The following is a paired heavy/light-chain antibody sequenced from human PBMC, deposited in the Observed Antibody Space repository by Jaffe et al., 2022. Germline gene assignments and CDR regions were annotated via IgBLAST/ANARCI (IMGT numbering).Heavy chain of an antibody. CDR3: ARGTIAAPRSAFEI. J-gene: IGHJ3*02. Sequence: QVQLLESGPGLVKPAETLSLTCTVSGGSISSYCWSWIRQPPGKGLEWIGYIGYSGSSNYNPSLKSRVSMSEDTSKNQISLKLSSVTAADTAVYYCARGTIAAPRSAFEIWGQGTMVTVSS. CDR2: IGYSGSS. CDR1: GGSISSYC. D-gene: IGHD6-6*01. V-gene: IGHV4-59*01.
Light chain of an antibody. CDR3: SSYAGNNNLV. CDR1: SSDVGYYNY. J-gene: IGLJ3*02. Sequence: QSALTQPPSASGSPGQSVTISCTGTSSDVGYYNYVSWYQQHPGKAPKLMISEVTKRPSGVPDRFSGSKSGNTASLTVSGLQAEDEADYYCSSYAGNNNLVFGGGTKLTVL. V-gene: IGLV2-8*01. CDR2: EVT.